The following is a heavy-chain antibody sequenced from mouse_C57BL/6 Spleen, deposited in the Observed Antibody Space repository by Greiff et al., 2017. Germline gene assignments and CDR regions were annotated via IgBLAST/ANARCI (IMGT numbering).Heavy chain of an antibody. CDR3: ARENYGSRRWFAY. V-gene: IGHV5-4*01. CDR2: ISDGGSYT. Sequence: DVMLVESGGGLVKPGGSLKLSCAASGFTFSSYAMSWVRQTPEKRLEWVATISDGGSYTYYPDNVKGRFTISRDNAKNNLYLQMSHLKSEDTAMYYCARENYGSRRWFAYWGQGTLVTVSA. J-gene: IGHJ3*01. CDR1: GFTFSSYA. D-gene: IGHD1-1*01.